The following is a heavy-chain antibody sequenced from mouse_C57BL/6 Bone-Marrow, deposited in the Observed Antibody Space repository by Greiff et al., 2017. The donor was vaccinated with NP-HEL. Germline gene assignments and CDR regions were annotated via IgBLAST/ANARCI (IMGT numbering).Heavy chain of an antibody. J-gene: IGHJ3*01. CDR1: GFNIKNTY. V-gene: IGHV14-3*01. Sequence: VQLKESVAELVRPGASVKLSCTASGFNIKNTYMHWLKQRPEQGLEWIGSIDPANGNTKYAPKFQGQVSITADTSSNTAYLQLSCLTTEDTAIYYCAPRCYGSSFAYWGRGTLVAVSA. CDR3: APRCYGSSFAY. CDR2: IDPANGNT. D-gene: IGHD1-1*01.